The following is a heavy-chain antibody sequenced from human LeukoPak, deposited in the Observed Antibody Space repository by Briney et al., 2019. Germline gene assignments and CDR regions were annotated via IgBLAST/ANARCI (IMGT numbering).Heavy chain of an antibody. J-gene: IGHJ4*02. V-gene: IGHV1-18*01. Sequence: GASGKVSCKPSGSTFNSYGISWVRQAPGKELKGKGSIRTFNGNTNYAQKLHGIVTMTTDTSTSTAYMELRSLRSDDTAVYYCARGQDTYYYDSSGYYPLDYWGQGTLVTVSS. D-gene: IGHD3-22*01. CDR3: ARGQDTYYYDSSGYYPLDY. CDR1: GSTFNSYG. CDR2: IRTFNGNT.